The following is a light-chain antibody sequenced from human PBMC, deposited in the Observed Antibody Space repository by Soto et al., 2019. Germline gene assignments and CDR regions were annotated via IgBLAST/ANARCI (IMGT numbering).Light chain of an antibody. CDR2: GVS. Sequence: VMTQAPATLSVSPGERATLSCRASQTINNNVAWYQLKDGQVPRLLIYGVSTRAADVPARFSGGGSGTEFTLTISSLQSEDFAEYHCQQYNNWPQTVGQGTKVDIK. V-gene: IGKV3-15*01. CDR3: QQYNNWPQT. J-gene: IGKJ1*01. CDR1: QTINNN.